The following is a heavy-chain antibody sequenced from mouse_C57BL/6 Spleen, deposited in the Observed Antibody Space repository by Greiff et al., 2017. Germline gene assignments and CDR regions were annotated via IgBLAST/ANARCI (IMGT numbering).Heavy chain of an antibody. J-gene: IGHJ4*01. CDR2: INPSSGYT. CDR1: GYTLTSYW. D-gene: IGHD1-1*01. CDR3: AGSEYDSSSNGGYAMDY. V-gene: IGHV1-7*01. Sequence: VQLQQSGAELVKPGASVKLSCKASGYTLTSYWMHWVTQRPGQGLEWIGYINPSSGYTKYNQKFKDKATLTADKSSSTAYMQLSSLTYEDSAVYDCAGSEYDSSSNGGYAMDYWGKGTTDSVSS.